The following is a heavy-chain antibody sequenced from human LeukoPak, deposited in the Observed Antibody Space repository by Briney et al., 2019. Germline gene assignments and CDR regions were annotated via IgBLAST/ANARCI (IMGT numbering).Heavy chain of an antibody. D-gene: IGHD4-11*01. CDR2: INAGNGNT. Sequence: ASVKVSCKASGYTFTSYAMHWVRQAPGQRLEWMGWINAGNGNTKYSQEFQGRVTITRDTSASTAYMELNSLRSEDTAVYYCARSHDYSNYIFEFWGQGTLVTVSS. CDR3: ARSHDYSNYIFEF. J-gene: IGHJ4*02. V-gene: IGHV1-3*03. CDR1: GYTFTSYA.